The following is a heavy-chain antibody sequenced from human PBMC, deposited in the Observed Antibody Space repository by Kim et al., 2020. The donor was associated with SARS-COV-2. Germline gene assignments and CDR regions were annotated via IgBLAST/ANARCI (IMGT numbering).Heavy chain of an antibody. Sequence: SVKVSCKASGGTFSSYAISWVRQAPGQGLEWMGGIIPIFGTANYAQKFQGRVTITADESTSTAYMELSSLRSEDTAVYYCARSRWVGATPYYFDYWGQGTLVTVSS. CDR3: ARSRWVGATPYYFDY. J-gene: IGHJ4*02. D-gene: IGHD1-26*01. CDR2: IIPIFGTA. V-gene: IGHV1-69*13. CDR1: GGTFSSYA.